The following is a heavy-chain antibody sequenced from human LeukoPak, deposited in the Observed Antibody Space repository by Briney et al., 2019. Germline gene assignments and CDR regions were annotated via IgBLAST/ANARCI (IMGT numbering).Heavy chain of an antibody. CDR1: GGTFSSYA. CDR2: IIPIFGTA. V-gene: IGHV1-69*05. CDR3: ARLIDRGYSYLDAFDI. D-gene: IGHD5-18*01. J-gene: IGHJ3*02. Sequence: SVKVSCKASGGTFSSYAISWVRQAPGQGLEWMGRIIPIFGTANYAQKFQGRVTITTDESTSTAYMELSSLRSEDTAVYYCARLIDRGYSYLDAFDIWGQGTMVTVSS.